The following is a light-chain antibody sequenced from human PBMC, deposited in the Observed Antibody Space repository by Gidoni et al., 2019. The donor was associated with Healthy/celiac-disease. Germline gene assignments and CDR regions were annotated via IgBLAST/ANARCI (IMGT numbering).Light chain of an antibody. J-gene: IGKJ2*01. CDR3: QQYNSYPYT. Sequence: RMTPSPSSFSASTGDRVTITCRASQGISSYLAWDQQKPGKAPKLLIYAASTLQSGVPSRFSGSGSGTDFTLTISSLQSEDFATYYCQQYNSYPYTFGQGTKVEIK. CDR1: QGISSY. V-gene: IGKV1-8*01. CDR2: AAS.